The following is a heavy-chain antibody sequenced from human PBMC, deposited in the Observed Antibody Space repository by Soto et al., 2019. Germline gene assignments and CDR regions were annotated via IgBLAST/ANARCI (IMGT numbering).Heavy chain of an antibody. Sequence: QVQLVQSGAEVKKPGASVKVSCKASGYTFTGYYMHWVRQAPGQGLEWMGWINPNSGGTNYAQKFQGRVTMTRDTSISTGYTAVSRLRSDDTAVYYCARAQSSGSSKGGDYYYGMDVWGQGTTVTVSS. J-gene: IGHJ6*02. CDR1: GYTFTGYY. CDR2: INPNSGGT. CDR3: ARAQSSGSSKGGDYYYGMDV. V-gene: IGHV1-2*02. D-gene: IGHD3-22*01.